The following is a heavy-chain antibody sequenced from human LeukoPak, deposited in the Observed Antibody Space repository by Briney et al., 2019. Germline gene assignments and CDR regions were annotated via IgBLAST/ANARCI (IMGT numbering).Heavy chain of an antibody. D-gene: IGHD3-3*01. J-gene: IGHJ6*02. Sequence: GGSLRLSCAASGFTFSSYNMTWVRQAPGKGLEWVSSIRSSSSTIYYADSVKGRFTISRDNAKNSLFLQMNSLRDEDTAVYYCASERFLAVWGQGTTVTVSS. CDR1: GFTFSSYN. CDR3: ASERFLAV. V-gene: IGHV3-48*02. CDR2: IRSSSSTI.